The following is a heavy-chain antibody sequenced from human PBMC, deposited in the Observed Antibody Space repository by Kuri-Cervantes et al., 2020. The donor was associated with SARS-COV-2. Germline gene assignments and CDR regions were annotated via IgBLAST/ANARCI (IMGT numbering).Heavy chain of an antibody. CDR1: GGSFSDYY. CDR3: ARGLGRFDP. Sequence: SETLSLTCAVYGGSFSDYYWTWIRQPPGKGLEWIGEINHTGSANYNPSLKSRVTISVDTSKNQFSLKLASVTAADTAVYYCARGLGRFDPWGQGTLVTVSS. V-gene: IGHV4-34*01. CDR2: INHTGSA. D-gene: IGHD1-26*01. J-gene: IGHJ5*02.